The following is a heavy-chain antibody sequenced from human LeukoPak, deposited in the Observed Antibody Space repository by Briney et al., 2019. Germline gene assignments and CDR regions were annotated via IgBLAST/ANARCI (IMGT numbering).Heavy chain of an antibody. CDR3: ARGDFSDPFGQLDY. CDR1: GGSISSYY. Sequence: SETLSLTCAVSGGSISSYYWSWIRQPPGKGLEGIGYIYYSGSTNYNPSLKSRVTISVDTSKNQFSLKLSSVTAADTAVYYCARGDFSDPFGQLDYWGQGTLVTVSS. V-gene: IGHV4-59*01. D-gene: IGHD3-10*01. CDR2: IYYSGST. J-gene: IGHJ4*02.